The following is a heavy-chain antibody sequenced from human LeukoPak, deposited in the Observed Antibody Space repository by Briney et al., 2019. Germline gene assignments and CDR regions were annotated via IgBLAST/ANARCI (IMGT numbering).Heavy chain of an antibody. CDR2: IYTSGST. CDR1: GGSISSYY. D-gene: IGHD3-10*01. CDR3: AKDIGGLAMVRGNFDY. V-gene: IGHV4-4*07. Sequence: SETLSLTCTVSGGSISSYYWSWIRQPAGKGLEWIGRIYTSGSTNYNPSLKSRVTMSVDTSKNQFSLKLSSVTAADTALYYCAKDIGGLAMVRGNFDYWGQGTLVTVSS. J-gene: IGHJ4*02.